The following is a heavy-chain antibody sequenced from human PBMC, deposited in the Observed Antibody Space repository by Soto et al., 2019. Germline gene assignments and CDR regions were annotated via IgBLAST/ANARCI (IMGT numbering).Heavy chain of an antibody. V-gene: IGHV4-59*12. Sequence: SETLSLTCTVSGGSISSYYWSWIRQPPGKGLEWIGYIYYSGSTNYNPSLKSRVTISADTSKNQFSLELSSVTAADTAVYYCASYGSGSYYNGYYFDYWGQGTLVTVSS. J-gene: IGHJ4*02. CDR1: GGSISSYY. CDR2: IYYSGST. D-gene: IGHD3-10*01. CDR3: ASYGSGSYYNGYYFDY.